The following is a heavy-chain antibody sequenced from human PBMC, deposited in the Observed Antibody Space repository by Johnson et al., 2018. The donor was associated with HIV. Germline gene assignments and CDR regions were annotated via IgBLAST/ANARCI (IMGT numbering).Heavy chain of an antibody. V-gene: IGHV3-33*01. D-gene: IGHD6-6*01. CDR2: IWYDGSNK. J-gene: IGHJ3*01. Sequence: QVQLVESGGGVVQPGRSLRLSCAASGFTFSSYGMHWVRQAPGKGLEWVAVIWYDGSNKYYADSVKGRFTISRDNSKNTLYLQMDALRPGDTGIYYCARVHIAARWSNAFDFWGQGTMVTVSS. CDR1: GFTFSSYG. CDR3: ARVHIAARWSNAFDF.